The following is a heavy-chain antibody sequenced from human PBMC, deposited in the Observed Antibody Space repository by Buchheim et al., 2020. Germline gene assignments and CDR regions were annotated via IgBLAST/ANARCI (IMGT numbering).Heavy chain of an antibody. CDR2: IIPIFGTA. Sequence: QVQLVQSGAEVKKPGSSVKVSCKASGGTFSSYAISWVRQAPGQGLEWMGGIIPIFGTANYAQKFQGRVTITADESTSTAYMELSSLRSEDTAVYYCARLRYYGSGSYYAHHYYGMDVWGQGTT. CDR1: GGTFSSYA. V-gene: IGHV1-69*01. J-gene: IGHJ6*02. D-gene: IGHD3-10*01. CDR3: ARLRYYGSGSYYAHHYYGMDV.